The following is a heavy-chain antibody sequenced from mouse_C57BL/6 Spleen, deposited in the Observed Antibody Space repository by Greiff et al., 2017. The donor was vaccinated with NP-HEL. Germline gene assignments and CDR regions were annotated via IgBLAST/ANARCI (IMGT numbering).Heavy chain of an antibody. CDR1: GYTFTSYW. J-gene: IGHJ1*03. CDR2: IYPSDSET. CDR3: ARDDGYYVNWYFDV. D-gene: IGHD2-3*01. V-gene: IGHV1-61*01. Sequence: QVQLQQPGAELVRPGSSVKLSCKASGYTFTSYWMDWVKQRPGQGLEWIGNIYPSDSETHYNQKFKDKATLTVDKSSSTAYMQLSRLTSEDSAVYYCARDDGYYVNWYFDVWGTGTTVTVSS.